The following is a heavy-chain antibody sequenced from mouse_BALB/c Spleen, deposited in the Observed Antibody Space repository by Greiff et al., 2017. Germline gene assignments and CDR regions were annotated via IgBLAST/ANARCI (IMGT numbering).Heavy chain of an antibody. J-gene: IGHJ1*01. CDR2: IYPGSGNT. CDR1: GYTFPDYY. D-gene: IGHD2-4*01. V-gene: IGHV1-84*02. Sequence: VQLQQSGPELVKPGASVKISCKASGYTFPDYYINWVKQKPGQGLEWIGWIYPGSGNTKYNEKFKGKATLTVDTSSSTAYMHLSSLTSEDTAVYFCAIPDYDWYFDVWGAGTTVTVSS. CDR3: AIPDYDWYFDV.